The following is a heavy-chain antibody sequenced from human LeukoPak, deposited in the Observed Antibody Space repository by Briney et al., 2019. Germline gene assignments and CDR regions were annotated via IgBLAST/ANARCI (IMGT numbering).Heavy chain of an antibody. CDR2: IDPSGGSR. Sequence: ASVKVSCKASGYTFTSYYIHWTRQAPGQGLEWMGVIDPSGGSRSFAQKFQGRATMTRDTSTSTVYMELSSLRSEDTAVYYCANDDTAIGPFDYWGQGTLVTVSS. CDR1: GYTFTSYY. V-gene: IGHV1-46*01. D-gene: IGHD5-18*01. CDR3: ANDDTAIGPFDY. J-gene: IGHJ4*02.